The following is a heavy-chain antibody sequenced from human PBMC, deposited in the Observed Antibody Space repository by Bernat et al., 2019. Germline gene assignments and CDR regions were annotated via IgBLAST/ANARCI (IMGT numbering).Heavy chain of an antibody. CDR2: ISSSSSTI. J-gene: IGHJ6*03. V-gene: IGHV3-48*02. CDR1: GFTFSTYS. Sequence: EVQLVESGGGLVQPGGSLRLSCAASGFTFSTYSMNWVRQAPGKGLEWVSYISSSSSTIYYADSVTGRFTISSDTAKSSLYLQMNSLRDEDAAVYYCASQKYMEVRGKGTTVTVSS. CDR3: ASQKYMEV.